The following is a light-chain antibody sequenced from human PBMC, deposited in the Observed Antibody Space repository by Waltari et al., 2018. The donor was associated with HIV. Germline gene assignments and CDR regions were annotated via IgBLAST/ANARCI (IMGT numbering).Light chain of an antibody. Sequence: DIQMTQSPYSLSASVGDRVTINCRASQSIGVYLNWYRQKQGKAPELLIYAASNLQTGLPARFSGSGSGTDFTLTISSLQPEDFATYYCQQTFNIPLIFGPGTKVDV. CDR1: QSIGVY. CDR3: QQTFNIPLI. J-gene: IGKJ3*01. V-gene: IGKV1-39*01. CDR2: AAS.